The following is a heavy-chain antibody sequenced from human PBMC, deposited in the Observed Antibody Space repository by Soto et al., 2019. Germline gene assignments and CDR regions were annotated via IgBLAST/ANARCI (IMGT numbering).Heavy chain of an antibody. V-gene: IGHV4-61*01. CDR1: GGSVRRGSHY. CDR2: IFHSGDT. Sequence: PPETLCVPCTGSGGSVRRGSHYWCWIRQPPGKGLEWIAYIFHSGDTKYNPSLKGRVAISIDMSKNQFSLRLDSVTAADTAVYYCARDRSDPSTSFDAFDTWGQGRMGT. J-gene: IGHJ3*02. CDR3: ARDRSDPSTSFDAFDT.